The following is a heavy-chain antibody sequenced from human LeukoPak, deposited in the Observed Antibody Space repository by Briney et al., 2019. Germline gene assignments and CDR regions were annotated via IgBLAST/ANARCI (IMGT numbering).Heavy chain of an antibody. CDR3: ARMMTPRQCYDRSGYYYGAFDI. J-gene: IGHJ3*02. CDR1: GYTSSNYG. CDR2: ISGYNGYT. Sequence: ASVKVSCKASGYTSSNYGISWVRQAPGQGLEWMGWISGYNGYTKNAQKFQGRVTMTTDTSTTTAYMEVRSLRSDDTAVYYCARMMTPRQCYDRSGYYYGAFDIWGQGTMVTVSS. D-gene: IGHD3-22*01. V-gene: IGHV1-18*01.